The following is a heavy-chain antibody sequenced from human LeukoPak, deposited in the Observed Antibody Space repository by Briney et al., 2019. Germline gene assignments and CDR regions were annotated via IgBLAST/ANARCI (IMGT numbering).Heavy chain of an antibody. D-gene: IGHD3-3*01. CDR1: GASIRSYY. CDR2: IYYIGST. Sequence: SETLSLTCDVSGASIRSYYWNWIRQPPGKGLEWIGYIYYIGSTNYNPSLKSRVTISLDTSKNHFSLKLSSVTAADTAVYYCARLVGSEYDFDTFDIWGHGRIVSVSS. V-gene: IGHV4-59*01. CDR3: ARLVGSEYDFDTFDI. J-gene: IGHJ3*02.